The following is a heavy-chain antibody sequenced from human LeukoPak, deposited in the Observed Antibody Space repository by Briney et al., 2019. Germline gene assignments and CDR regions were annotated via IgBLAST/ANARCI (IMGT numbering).Heavy chain of an antibody. D-gene: IGHD6-19*01. Sequence: VASVKVFCKASGYTFTGYYMHWVRQAPGQGLEWMGWINPNSGGTNYAQKFQGRVTMTRDTSISTAYMELSRLRSDDTAVYYCARSIAVAGTVADYWGQGTLVTVSS. CDR2: INPNSGGT. J-gene: IGHJ4*02. V-gene: IGHV1-2*02. CDR1: GYTFTGYY. CDR3: ARSIAVAGTVADY.